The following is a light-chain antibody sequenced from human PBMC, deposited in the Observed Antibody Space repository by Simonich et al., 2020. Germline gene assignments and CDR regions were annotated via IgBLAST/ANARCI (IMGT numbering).Light chain of an antibody. CDR3: SSYTSSSTLV. Sequence: QSALTQPASVSGSPGQSITISCTGTSSDVGGYNYVSWYQQHPGQAPKLMNYDVSKRPSGVSNRFSGSKSGNTASLTISGLQAEDEADYYCSSYTSSSTLVFGGGTKLTVL. CDR1: SSDVGGYNY. V-gene: IGLV2-14*01. J-gene: IGLJ2*01. CDR2: DVS.